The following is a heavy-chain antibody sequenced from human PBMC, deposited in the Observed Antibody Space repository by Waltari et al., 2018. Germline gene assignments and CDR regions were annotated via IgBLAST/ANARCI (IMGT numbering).Heavy chain of an antibody. CDR1: GCTFSSYG. CDR2: INEDGSNT. V-gene: IGHV3-74*01. Sequence: EVQLVEYGGGLVQPGGSLRLSCAASGCTFSSYGIPWGRQAPGKGLVWVSFINEDGSNTRYADSVKGRFSISRDNAKNMLYLQMNSLRVEDTAMYYCSRGGLAGATPDYWGQGALVTVSS. J-gene: IGHJ4*02. CDR3: SRGGLAGATPDY. D-gene: IGHD1-26*01.